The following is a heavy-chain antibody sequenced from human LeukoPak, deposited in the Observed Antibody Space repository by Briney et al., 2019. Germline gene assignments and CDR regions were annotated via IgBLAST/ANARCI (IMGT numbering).Heavy chain of an antibody. CDR3: AGDHRRQQLVWWY. CDR1: GGSISSSSYY. CDR2: IYYSGST. D-gene: IGHD6-13*01. J-gene: IGHJ4*02. Sequence: PSETLSLTCTVSGGSISSSSYYWGWIRQPPGKGLEWIGSIYYSGSTYYNPSLKSRVTISVDTSKNQISLKLSSVTAADTAVYYCAGDHRRQQLVWWYWGQGTLVTVSS. V-gene: IGHV4-39*07.